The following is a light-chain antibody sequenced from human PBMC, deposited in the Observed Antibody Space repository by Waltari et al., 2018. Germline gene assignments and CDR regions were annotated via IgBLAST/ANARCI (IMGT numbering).Light chain of an antibody. V-gene: IGKV1-5*03. CDR1: QSLSNW. CDR3: QQYRNLWT. CDR2: KAS. J-gene: IGKJ1*01. Sequence: DIQMTQSPSTLSASVGDRVTITCRASQSLSNWLAWYQQKPGKALKVLIYKASTLESGVPSRFSGSGSGTEFTLTISSLQPDDFATYYCQQYRNLWTFGQGTKVEIK.